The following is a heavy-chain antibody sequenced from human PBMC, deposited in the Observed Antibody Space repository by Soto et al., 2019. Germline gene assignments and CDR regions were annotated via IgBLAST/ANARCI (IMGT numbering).Heavy chain of an antibody. CDR1: GFTFSNAW. CDR3: TTNYYDSRGVDAFDI. V-gene: IGHV3-15*01. CDR2: IKSKTDGGTT. Sequence: GGSLRLSCAASGFTFSNAWMSWVRQAPGKGLEWVGRIKSKTDGGTTDYAAPVKGRFTISRDDSKNTLYLQMNSLKTEDTAVYYCTTNYYDSRGVDAFDIWGQGTMVTVS. D-gene: IGHD3-22*01. J-gene: IGHJ3*02.